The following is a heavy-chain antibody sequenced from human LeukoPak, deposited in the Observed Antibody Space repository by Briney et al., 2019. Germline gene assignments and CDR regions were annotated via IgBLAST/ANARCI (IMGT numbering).Heavy chain of an antibody. V-gene: IGHV1-8*03. CDR2: MNPNSGNT. CDR1: GGTFSSYT. CDR3: ARAPRITMVRGVIYWFDP. J-gene: IGHJ5*02. D-gene: IGHD3-10*01. Sequence: ASVKVSCKASGGTFSSYTISWVRQATGQGLEWMGWMNPNSGNTGYAQKFQGRVTITRNTSISTAYMELSSLRSEDTAVYYCARAPRITMVRGVIYWFDPWGQGTLATVSS.